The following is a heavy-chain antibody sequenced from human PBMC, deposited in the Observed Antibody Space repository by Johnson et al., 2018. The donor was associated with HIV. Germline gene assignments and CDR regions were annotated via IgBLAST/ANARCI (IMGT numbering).Heavy chain of an antibody. CDR2: IKHDGSEK. CDR3: ARRWYSSSGGAFDI. Sequence: VQLVESGGGLVQPGRSLRLSCAASGFTFDDYAMHWVRQAPGKGLEWVANIKHDGSEKYYVASVKGRFTISRDNAKNSLYLKMNGLRAEDTAVYYCARRWYSSSGGAFDIWGQGTMVTVSS. J-gene: IGHJ3*02. V-gene: IGHV3-7*01. D-gene: IGHD6-6*01. CDR1: GFTFDDYA.